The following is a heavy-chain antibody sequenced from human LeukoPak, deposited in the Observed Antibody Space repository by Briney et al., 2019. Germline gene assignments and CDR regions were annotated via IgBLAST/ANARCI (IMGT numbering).Heavy chain of an antibody. CDR2: NNHKGST. Sequence: PSETLSLTCAVYVGFLRGYYWSWMRDPPGKGLECIGNNNHKGSTNFNPALKCRVTISVDTSKNQFSLKLSPVTAADTAVYYCARGRLRLGGYYYYYYMDVWGKGTTVTVSS. J-gene: IGHJ6*03. V-gene: IGHV4-34*01. CDR1: VGFLRGYY. CDR3: ARGRLRLGGYYYYYYMDV. D-gene: IGHD5-12*01.